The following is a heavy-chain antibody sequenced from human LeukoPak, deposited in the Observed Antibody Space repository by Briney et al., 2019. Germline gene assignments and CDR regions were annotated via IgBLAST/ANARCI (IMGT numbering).Heavy chain of an antibody. J-gene: IGHJ5*01. CDR2: MNQDGSKK. Sequence: GGSLRLSCAASGFTFNNYWLSWVRQAPGQGLEWVANMNQDGSKKYYVDSVKGRFTISRDNAKNSLYLQMNSLGAEDTAVYYCGREMPGGSNWFDFWGQGTLVTVSS. CDR3: GREMPGGSNWFDF. V-gene: IGHV3-7*01. D-gene: IGHD2-2*01. CDR1: GFTFNNYW.